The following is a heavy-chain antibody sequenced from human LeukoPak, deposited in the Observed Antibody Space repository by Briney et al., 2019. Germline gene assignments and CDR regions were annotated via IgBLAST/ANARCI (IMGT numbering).Heavy chain of an antibody. CDR2: IYPGDSDT. Sequence: GESLKISCKGSGYTFTSYWIGWVRQMPGKGLEWMGIIYPGDSDTRYSPSFQGQVTISVDKSISTAYLQWSSLKASDTAMYYCARRQLPALFWYFDLWGRGTLVTVSS. V-gene: IGHV5-51*01. J-gene: IGHJ2*01. CDR1: GYTFTSYW. D-gene: IGHD2-2*01. CDR3: ARRQLPALFWYFDL.